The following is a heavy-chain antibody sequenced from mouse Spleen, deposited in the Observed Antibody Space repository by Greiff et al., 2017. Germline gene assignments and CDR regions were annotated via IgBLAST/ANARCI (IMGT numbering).Heavy chain of an antibody. Sequence: VQLQQSGPELVKPGASVKISCKASGYSFTGYYMTWVKQSPEKSLEWIGEINPSTGGTTYNQKFKAKATLTVDKSSSTAYMQLKSLTSEDSAVYYCARVYYYGSSSWFAYWGQGTLVTVSA. CDR1: GYSFTGYY. V-gene: IGHV1-42*01. CDR3: ARVYYYGSSSWFAY. D-gene: IGHD1-1*01. J-gene: IGHJ3*01. CDR2: INPSTGGT.